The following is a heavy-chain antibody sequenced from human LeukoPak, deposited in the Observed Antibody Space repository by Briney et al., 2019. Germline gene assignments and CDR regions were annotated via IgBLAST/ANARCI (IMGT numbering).Heavy chain of an antibody. Sequence: GGSLRLSCAASGFTFSSYSMNWVRQAPGKGLEWVSSISSSSSYIYYADSVKGRFTISRDNAKNSLYLQVNSLRAEDTAVYYCARDYYDSSGYLYYFDYWGQGTLVTVSS. J-gene: IGHJ4*02. D-gene: IGHD3-22*01. CDR1: GFTFSSYS. CDR3: ARDYYDSSGYLYYFDY. V-gene: IGHV3-21*01. CDR2: ISSSSSYI.